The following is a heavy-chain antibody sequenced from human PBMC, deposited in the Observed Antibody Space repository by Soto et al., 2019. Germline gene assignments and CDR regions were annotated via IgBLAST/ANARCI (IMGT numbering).Heavy chain of an antibody. CDR3: AALGDRNFDY. D-gene: IGHD3-16*01. V-gene: IGHV1-58*02. CDR1: AFTFTSSA. CDR2: IVVGSGNT. Sequence: AEKVSCSAAAFTFTSSAMQWVRQARGQRLEWIGWIVVGSGNTNYAQKFQERVTITRDMSTSTAYMELSSLRSEDTAVYYCAALGDRNFDYWGQGTLVTVSS. J-gene: IGHJ4*02.